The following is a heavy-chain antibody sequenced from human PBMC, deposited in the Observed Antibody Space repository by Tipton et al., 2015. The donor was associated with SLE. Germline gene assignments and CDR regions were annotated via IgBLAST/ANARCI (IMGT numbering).Heavy chain of an antibody. D-gene: IGHD2-15*01. CDR1: GYTFTSYD. CDR3: ARDRVVGAEGGGYYLDY. CDR2: MTPSSGHT. J-gene: IGHJ4*02. Sequence: QVQLVQSGAEVKKPGASVKVSCKASGYTFTSYDINWVRQAPGQGLEWMGWMTPSSGHTGSAQKFQGRVTMTRNSSISTAYMELNSLRSEDTAVYYCARDRVVGAEGGGYYLDYWGQGTLVTVSS. V-gene: IGHV1-8*01.